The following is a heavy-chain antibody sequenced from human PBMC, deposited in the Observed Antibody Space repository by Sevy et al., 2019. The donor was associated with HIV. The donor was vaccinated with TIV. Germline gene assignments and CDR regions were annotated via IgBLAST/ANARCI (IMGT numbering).Heavy chain of an antibody. Sequence: GGSLRLSCAASGFTFSNYDMHWVRQAIGKGLEWVSTIGTAGDTYYPGSVKGRFTTSREDAKSSLYLRMNSLRAGDTAVYYCARSGGDNSLYSFDSWGQGVLVTVSS. CDR1: GFTFSNYD. J-gene: IGHJ4*02. CDR3: ARSGGDNSLYSFDS. D-gene: IGHD2-21*02. V-gene: IGHV3-13*01. CDR2: IGTAGDT.